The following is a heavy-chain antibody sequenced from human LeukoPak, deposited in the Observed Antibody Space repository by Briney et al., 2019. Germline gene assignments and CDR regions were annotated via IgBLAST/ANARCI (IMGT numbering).Heavy chain of an antibody. V-gene: IGHV6-1*01. CDR3: TSVTISVAGTFGWFDP. CDR1: GDTCSSNSAA. CDR2: TCYRSKWYN. J-gene: IGHJ5*02. Sequence: SQTLSLTCAVSGDTCSSNSAAWNWIRQAPSRGGEWLVRTCYRSKWYNDYAVSVKSRITITPDTSNNQFSLQLNSVTPEDTAVYYCTSVTISVAGTFGWFDPWGQGSLVTVSS. D-gene: IGHD6-19*01.